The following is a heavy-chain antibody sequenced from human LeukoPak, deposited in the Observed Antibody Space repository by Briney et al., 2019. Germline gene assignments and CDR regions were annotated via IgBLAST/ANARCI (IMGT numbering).Heavy chain of an antibody. V-gene: IGHV1-2*02. CDR3: ARDWCIGGSCYTFDY. D-gene: IGHD2-15*01. J-gene: IGHJ4*02. Sequence: ASVKASCKASGYTFSGYYIHWVRQAPGQGLEWMGWINPNSGGTNFAQKFQGRVTMTRDTSISTAHMEVSGLRSDDTAVYYCARDWCIGGSCYTFDYWGQGTVVTVSS. CDR1: GYTFSGYY. CDR2: INPNSGGT.